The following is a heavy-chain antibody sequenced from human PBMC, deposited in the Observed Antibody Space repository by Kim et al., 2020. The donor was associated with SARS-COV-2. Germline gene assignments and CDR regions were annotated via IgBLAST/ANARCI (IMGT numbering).Heavy chain of an antibody. CDR3: ARDSGGSHDFWSGYSLYYYYYYMDV. D-gene: IGHD3-3*01. CDR2: IKQDGSEK. CDR1: GFTFSSYW. Sequence: GGSLRLSCAASGFTFSSYWMSWVRQAPGKGLEWVANIKQDGSEKYYVDSVKGRFTISRDNAKNSLYLQMNSPRAEDTAVYYCARDSGGSHDFWSGYSLYYYYYYMDVWGKGTTVTVSS. V-gene: IGHV3-7*01. J-gene: IGHJ6*03.